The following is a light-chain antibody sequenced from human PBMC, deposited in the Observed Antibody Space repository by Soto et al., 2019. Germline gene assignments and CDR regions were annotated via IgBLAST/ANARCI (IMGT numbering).Light chain of an antibody. Sequence: VLTQPPSASGNPGQRLTISCSGSTSNILRNYVYWYRQLPGTAPRLLISMNDQRPSGVPDRFSGSKSGTSASLAISGLRSEDEADYYCASWDDSLSGYVLGNGTKVT. CDR2: MND. J-gene: IGLJ1*01. CDR1: TSNILRNY. V-gene: IGLV1-47*01. CDR3: ASWDDSLSGYV.